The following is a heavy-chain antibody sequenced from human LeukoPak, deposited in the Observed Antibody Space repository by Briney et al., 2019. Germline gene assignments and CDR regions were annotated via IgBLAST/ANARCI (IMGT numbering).Heavy chain of an antibody. V-gene: IGHV3-30*18. CDR3: AKDPPAGYNYYFDY. CDR1: GFTFSSYG. J-gene: IGHJ4*02. D-gene: IGHD5-24*01. CDR2: ISYDGSNK. Sequence: PGRSLRLSCAASGFTFSSYGMHWVRQAPGKGLEWVAVISYDGSNKYYADSVKGRFTISRDNSKNTLYLQMNSLRAEDTAVYYCAKDPPAGYNYYFDYWGQGTLVTVSS.